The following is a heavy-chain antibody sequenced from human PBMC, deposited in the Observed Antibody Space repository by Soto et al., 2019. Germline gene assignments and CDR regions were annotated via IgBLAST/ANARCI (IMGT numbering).Heavy chain of an antibody. CDR2: IIPIFGTA. J-gene: IGHJ4*02. D-gene: IGHD5-18*01. CDR3: ARARGYSYGPGDY. CDR1: GGTFSSYA. Sequence: SVKVSCKASGGTFSSYAISWVRQAPGQGLEWMGGIIPIFGTASYAQKFQGRVTITADESTSTAYMELRSLRSEDTAVYYCARARGYSYGPGDYWGQGTLVTVSS. V-gene: IGHV1-69*13.